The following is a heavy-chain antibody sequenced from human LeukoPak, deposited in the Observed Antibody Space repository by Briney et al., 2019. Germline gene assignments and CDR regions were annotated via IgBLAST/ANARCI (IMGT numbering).Heavy chain of an antibody. J-gene: IGHJ4*02. D-gene: IGHD6-19*01. Sequence: SETLSLTCTVSGGSISSYYWSWIRQPPGKGLEWIGYVSYSGSTSYNPSLTSRVTISVDTSKGQFSLKVNSVTAADTAVYYCARGGWSLDFWGQGTLVTVSS. V-gene: IGHV4-59*01. CDR1: GGSISSYY. CDR2: VSYSGST. CDR3: ARGGWSLDF.